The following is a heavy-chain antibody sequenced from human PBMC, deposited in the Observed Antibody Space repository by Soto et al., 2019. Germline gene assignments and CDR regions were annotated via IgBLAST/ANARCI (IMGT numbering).Heavy chain of an antibody. CDR1: GFTFSSYG. J-gene: IGHJ5*02. D-gene: IGHD1-1*01. CDR3: AKVSEPLERRGGNWFDP. Sequence: GGSLRLSCAASGFTFSSYGMHWVHQAPGKGLEWVAVISYDGSNKYYADSVKGRFTISRDNSKNTLYLQMNSLRAEDTAVYYCAKVSEPLERRGGNWFDPWGQGTLVTVSS. CDR2: ISYDGSNK. V-gene: IGHV3-30*18.